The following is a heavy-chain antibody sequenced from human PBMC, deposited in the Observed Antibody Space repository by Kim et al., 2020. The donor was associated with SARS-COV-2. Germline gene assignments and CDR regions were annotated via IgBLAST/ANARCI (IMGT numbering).Heavy chain of an antibody. Sequence: GGSLRLSCAASGFTFSSYEMHWVRQAPGKGLEWVSYISSSGSTIYYADSVKGRFTISRDNAKNSLYLQMNSLRAEDTAVYYCARGGWELLDRAYSAYYYYMDVWGKGTTVTVSS. CDR2: ISSSGSTI. CDR1: GFTFSSYE. V-gene: IGHV3-48*03. CDR3: ARGGWELLDRAYSAYYYYMDV. D-gene: IGHD1-26*01. J-gene: IGHJ6*03.